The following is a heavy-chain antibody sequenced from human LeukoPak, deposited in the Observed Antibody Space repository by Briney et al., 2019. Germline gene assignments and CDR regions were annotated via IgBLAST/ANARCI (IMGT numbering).Heavy chain of an antibody. CDR1: GFTFTNYA. J-gene: IGHJ4*02. CDR3: AKDLRQQLVRGLFDY. CDR2: ISGGGGST. V-gene: IGHV3-23*01. Sequence: GGSLRLSCAASGFTFTNYAMSWVRQAPGKGLEWVSTISGGGGSTYSADSVMGRFTISRDNSKTTLYLQMNSLRAEDTAVYYCAKDLRQQLVRGLFDYWGQGTLVTVSS. D-gene: IGHD6-13*01.